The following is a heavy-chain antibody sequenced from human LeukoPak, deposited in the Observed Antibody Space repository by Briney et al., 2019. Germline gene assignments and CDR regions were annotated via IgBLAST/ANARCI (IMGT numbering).Heavy chain of an antibody. J-gene: IGHJ4*02. CDR3: AREWGGYCSGSSCSNAIDY. CDR2: ISYDGSNK. Sequence: GGSLRLSCAASGFTFSSYAMHWVRQAPGKGLEWVAVISYDGSNKYYADSVKGRFTISRDNSKNTLYLQMNSLRAEDTAVYYCAREWGGYCSGSSCSNAIDYWGQGTLVSVSS. CDR1: GFTFSSYA. V-gene: IGHV3-30-3*01. D-gene: IGHD2-15*01.